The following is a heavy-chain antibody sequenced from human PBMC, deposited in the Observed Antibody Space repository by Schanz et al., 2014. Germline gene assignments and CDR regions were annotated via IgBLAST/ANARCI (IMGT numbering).Heavy chain of an antibody. Sequence: PGGSLRLSCAASGITFSSHSFNWVRQAPGKGLEWLSYISDSGTYTNYADSVKGRFTMSRDNAKNSVFLQMNSLRAEDTAVYYCVRGRFVAFDYWGQGTLVTVSS. CDR1: GITFSSHS. D-gene: IGHD3-16*01. J-gene: IGHJ4*02. V-gene: IGHV3-21*05. CDR3: VRGRFVAFDY. CDR2: ISDSGTYT.